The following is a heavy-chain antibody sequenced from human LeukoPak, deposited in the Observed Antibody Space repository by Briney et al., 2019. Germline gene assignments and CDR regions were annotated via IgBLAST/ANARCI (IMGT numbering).Heavy chain of an antibody. CDR3: AKDRDGADRIIL. J-gene: IGHJ4*02. V-gene: IGHV1-2*06. Sequence: GASVKVSCKVVAYDFTGYYIHWVRQAPGQGPEWMGRLNPNTGHAVYAFKFQGGVTITRDTSSSTAYMEVTRLTSDDTALYYCAKDRDGADRIILWGQGTLVTVSS. CDR1: AYDFTGYY. D-gene: IGHD5-24*01. CDR2: LNPNTGHA.